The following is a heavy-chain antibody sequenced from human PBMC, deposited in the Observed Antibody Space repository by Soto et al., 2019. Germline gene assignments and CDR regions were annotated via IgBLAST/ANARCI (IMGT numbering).Heavy chain of an antibody. D-gene: IGHD6-13*01. V-gene: IGHV3-74*01. CDR3: ARGGAAAGLHY. CDR1: GFTFSSYW. J-gene: IGHJ4*02. Sequence: EVQLVESGGGLVQPGGSLRVSCAASGFTFSSYWMHWVRQAPGKGLVWVSRINSDGSSTSYADSVKGRFTISRDNANNTLYLQMNSQRAEDKAIYYCARGGAAAGLHYWGQGTLVTVSS. CDR2: INSDGSST.